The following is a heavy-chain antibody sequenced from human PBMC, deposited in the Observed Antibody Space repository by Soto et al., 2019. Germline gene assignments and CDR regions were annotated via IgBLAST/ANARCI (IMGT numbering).Heavy chain of an antibody. CDR2: IYYSGST. V-gene: IGHV4-31*03. D-gene: IGHD3-10*01. CDR1: GGSISSGGYY. CDR3: ASWPIGDRTVDYYYYYGMDV. J-gene: IGHJ6*02. Sequence: QVQLQESGPGLVKPSQTLSLTCTVSGGSISSGGYYWSWIRQHPGKGLEWIGYIYYSGSTYYNPSLQSRVTISVDTSKNQFSLKLSSVTAADTAVYYCASWPIGDRTVDYYYYYGMDVWGQGTTVTVSS.